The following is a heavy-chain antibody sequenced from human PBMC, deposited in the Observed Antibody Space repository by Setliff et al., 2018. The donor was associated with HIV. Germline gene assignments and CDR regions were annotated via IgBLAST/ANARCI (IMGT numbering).Heavy chain of an antibody. J-gene: IGHJ4*02. V-gene: IGHV3-30*02. Sequence: GGSLRLSCAASGFTFNSFGMHWVRQAPGKGLEWVAFIRYDGSNKYYADSVKGRFTISRDNSKNTLYLQMNSLRAEDTAVYYCAKDQYDYVWGSYLTCDYWGQGTLVTVSS. CDR2: IRYDGSNK. D-gene: IGHD3-16*02. CDR1: GFTFNSFG. CDR3: AKDQYDYVWGSYLTCDY.